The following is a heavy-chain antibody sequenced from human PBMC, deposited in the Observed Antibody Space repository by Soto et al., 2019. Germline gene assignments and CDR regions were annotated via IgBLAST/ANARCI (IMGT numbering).Heavy chain of an antibody. CDR2: IYHSGST. CDR1: GGTISSSNW. J-gene: IGHJ6*02. D-gene: IGHD3-10*01. CDR3: ARDRTMVRGVIIYYGMDV. V-gene: IGHV4-4*02. Sequence: SETLSLTCAVSGGTISSSNWWSWVRQPPGKGLEWIGEIYHSGSTNYNPSLKSRVTIAVDKSKNQFYLKLSSVTAADTAVYYCARDRTMVRGVIIYYGMDVWGQGTTVTVSS.